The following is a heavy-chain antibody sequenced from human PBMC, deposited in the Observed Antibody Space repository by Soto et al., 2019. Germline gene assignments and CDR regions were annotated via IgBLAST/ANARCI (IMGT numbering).Heavy chain of an antibody. D-gene: IGHD5-18*01. V-gene: IGHV1-69*01. CDR3: ARVLLGYSYGYRGWFDP. J-gene: IGHJ5*02. Sequence: QVQLVQSGAEVKKPGSSVKVSCKASGGTFSSYAISWVRQAPGQGLEWMGGIIPIFGTANYPQQFQGRVTITADESTSTAYMELSSLSSEDTAVYYCARVLLGYSYGYRGWFDPWGQGTLVTVSS. CDR1: GGTFSSYA. CDR2: IIPIFGTA.